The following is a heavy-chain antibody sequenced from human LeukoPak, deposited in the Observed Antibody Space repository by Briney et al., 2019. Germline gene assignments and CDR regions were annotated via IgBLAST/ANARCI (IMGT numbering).Heavy chain of an antibody. CDR3: AKDLTSGWQGAFDI. CDR1: GFTFSSCG. Sequence: GRSLRLSCAASGFTFSSCGMHWVRQAPGKGLEWVAVISYDGSNKYYADSVKGRFTISRDNSKNTLYLQMNSLRAEDTAVYYCAKDLTSGWQGAFDIWGQGTMVTVSS. D-gene: IGHD6-19*01. J-gene: IGHJ3*02. CDR2: ISYDGSNK. V-gene: IGHV3-30*18.